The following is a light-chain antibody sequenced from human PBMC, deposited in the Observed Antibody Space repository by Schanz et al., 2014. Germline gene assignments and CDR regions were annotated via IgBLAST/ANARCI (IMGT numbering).Light chain of an antibody. CDR3: QSYDSSLSASGWV. CDR1: SSDVGSYNL. J-gene: IGLJ3*02. V-gene: IGLV2-14*02. Sequence: QSALTQPASVSGSPGQSITISCTGTSSDVGSYNLVSWYQQHPGKAPKLMIYESSKRPSGVSNRFSGSKSGNTASLTISGLQAEDEADYYCQSYDSSLSASGWVFGGGTKLTVL. CDR2: ESS.